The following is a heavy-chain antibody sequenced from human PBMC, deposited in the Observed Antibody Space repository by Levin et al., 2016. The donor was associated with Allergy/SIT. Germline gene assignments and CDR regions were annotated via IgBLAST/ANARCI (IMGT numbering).Heavy chain of an antibody. V-gene: IGHV1-2*04. CDR3: ARDIGDSSGYYEAAFDY. J-gene: IGHJ4*02. D-gene: IGHD3-22*01. Sequence: WVRQAPGQGLEWMGWINPNSGGTNYAQKFQGWVTMTRDTSISTAYMELSRLRSDDTAVYYCARDIGDSSGYYEAAFDYWGQGTLVTVSS. CDR2: INPNSGGT.